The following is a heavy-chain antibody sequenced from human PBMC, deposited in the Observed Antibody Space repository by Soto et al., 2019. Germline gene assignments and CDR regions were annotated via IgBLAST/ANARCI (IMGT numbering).Heavy chain of an antibody. V-gene: IGHV4-59*08. Sequence: WTWIRQPPGKGLEWIGYIYYRGSTNYNPSLKSRVTISVATSKTHFSLKLSSVTAADTAVYYCASLDGYYPYMYVWGKGTTVTVSS. D-gene: IGHD3-22*01. CDR3: ASLDGYYPYMYV. CDR2: IYYRGST. J-gene: IGHJ6*03.